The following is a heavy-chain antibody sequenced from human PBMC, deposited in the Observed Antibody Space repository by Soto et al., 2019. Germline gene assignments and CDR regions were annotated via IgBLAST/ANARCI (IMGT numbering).Heavy chain of an antibody. V-gene: IGHV4-4*02. J-gene: IGHJ4*02. Sequence: QVQLQESGPGLVKPSGTLSLTCAISSGSITSSNWWSWVRQPPGKGREWIGEIYHGGNTNYNPSLKSRLTISVDRSQNQFSLRLNSVTAADTAVYFCASHLIMPGTRGFDYWGQGSLVTVSS. CDR2: IYHGGNT. D-gene: IGHD1-1*01. CDR1: SGSITSSNW. CDR3: ASHLIMPGTRGFDY.